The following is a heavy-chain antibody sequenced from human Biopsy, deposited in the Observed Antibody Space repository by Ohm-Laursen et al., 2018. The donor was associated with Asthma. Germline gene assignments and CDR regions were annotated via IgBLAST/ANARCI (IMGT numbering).Heavy chain of an antibody. CDR2: IKHDGSDQ. J-gene: IGHJ6*02. CDR3: ARHNWDNWRFMYYGMDV. D-gene: IGHD1-20*01. Sequence: SLRLSCSASGFTFSKFWMNWVRQAPGKGLEWVANIKHDGSDQEYVDSVKGRLTISRDNARDSVYLQMNSLRVEDTAVYYCARHNWDNWRFMYYGMDVWGQGTTVTVS. CDR1: GFTFSKFW. V-gene: IGHV3-7*01.